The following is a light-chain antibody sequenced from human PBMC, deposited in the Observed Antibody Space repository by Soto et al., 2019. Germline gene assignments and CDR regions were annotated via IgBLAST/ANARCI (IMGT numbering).Light chain of an antibody. CDR1: QSISNY. V-gene: IGKV1-39*01. CDR2: AAS. CDR3: QQSYSTPIT. Sequence: DIQMSQSPSSLASALGYRCTISFRASQSISNYLNWYQQKPGKAPKVLIYAASNLQSGVPSRFSGSGSGTDFTLTISSLQPEDFATYYCQQSYSTPITFGQGTRLEIK. J-gene: IGKJ5*01.